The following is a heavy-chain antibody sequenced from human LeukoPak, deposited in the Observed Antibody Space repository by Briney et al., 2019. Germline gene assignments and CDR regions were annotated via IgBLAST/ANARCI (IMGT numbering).Heavy chain of an antibody. V-gene: IGHV1-18*01. J-gene: IGHJ4*02. Sequence: GASVNVSFKGSVYTFTSYGISGVGQAPGQGREGMGWISAYNGNTNYAQKLQGTVTMTTGTSTSTAYMELRSLRSDDTAVYYCARSEGYCSSTSCYIEDYWGQGTLVTVSS. D-gene: IGHD2-2*02. CDR1: VYTFTSYG. CDR2: ISAYNGNT. CDR3: ARSEGYCSSTSCYIEDY.